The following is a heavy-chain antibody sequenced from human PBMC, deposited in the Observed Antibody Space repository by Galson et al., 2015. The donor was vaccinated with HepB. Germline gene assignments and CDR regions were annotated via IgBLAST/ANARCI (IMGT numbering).Heavy chain of an antibody. CDR2: ISSSSSYT. J-gene: IGHJ3*02. CDR3: ARDWIAVAGGQSHAFDI. CDR1: GFTFSDYY. D-gene: IGHD6-19*01. Sequence: SLRLSCAASGFTFSDYYMSWIRQAPGKGLEWVSYISSSSSYTNYADSVKGRFTISRDNAKNSLYLQMNSLRAEDTAVYYCARDWIAVAGGQSHAFDIWGQGTMVTVSS. V-gene: IGHV3-11*05.